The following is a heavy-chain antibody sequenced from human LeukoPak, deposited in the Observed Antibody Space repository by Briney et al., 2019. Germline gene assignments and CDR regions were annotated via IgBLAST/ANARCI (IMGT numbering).Heavy chain of an antibody. V-gene: IGHV4-34*01. J-gene: IGHJ3*02. Sequence: KPSETLSLTCAVYGGSFSGYYWSWIRQPPGKGLEWIGEINHSGSTNYNPSLKSRVTISVDTSKNQFSLKLSSVTPADTAVYYCGRGSLFDIWGQGTMVTVSS. CDR1: GGSFSGYY. CDR2: INHSGST. CDR3: GRGSLFDI.